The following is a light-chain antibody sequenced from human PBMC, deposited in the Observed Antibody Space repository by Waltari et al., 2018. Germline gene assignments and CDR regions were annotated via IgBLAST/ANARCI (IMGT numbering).Light chain of an antibody. CDR2: DIS. V-gene: IGKV3-15*01. CDR1: QGVRGF. CDR3: QQYGSWPLT. J-gene: IGKJ4*01. Sequence: EPVLTQSPVTLSVSQGERVALSCRASQGVRGFLAWYQQKPGQAPRLLVYDISTRATGIPARFSGSGSETEFTLTISGLQSEDFAVYYCQQYGSWPLTFGGGTKVDLK.